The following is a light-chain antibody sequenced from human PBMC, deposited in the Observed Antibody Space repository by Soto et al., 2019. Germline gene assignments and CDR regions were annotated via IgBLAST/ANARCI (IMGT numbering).Light chain of an antibody. CDR2: RDG. J-gene: IGLJ3*02. CDR3: AVWDQSLTGWV. V-gene: IGLV1-47*01. Sequence: QLVLTQPPSASGTPGQSLTISCSGSSSNIGSHFVYWYQHLPGTAPKLLIFRDGQRPSGVPARFFCSKSGTSASLAITGLRSEDEADYYCAVWDQSLTGWVFGGGTKLTVL. CDR1: SSNIGSHF.